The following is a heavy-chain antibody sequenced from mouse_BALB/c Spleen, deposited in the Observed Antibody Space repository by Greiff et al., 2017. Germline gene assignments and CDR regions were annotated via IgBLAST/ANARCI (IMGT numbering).Heavy chain of an antibody. CDR1: GFNIKDTY. CDR3: ASLGPQYYFDY. CDR2: IDPANGNT. D-gene: IGHD4-1*01. V-gene: IGHV14-3*02. Sequence: DVQLQESGAELVKPGASVKLSCTASGFNIKDTYMHWVKQRPEQGLEWIGRIDPANGNTKYDPKFQGKATITADTSSNTAYLQLSSLTSEDTAVYYCASLGPQYYFDYWGQGTTLTVSS. J-gene: IGHJ2*01.